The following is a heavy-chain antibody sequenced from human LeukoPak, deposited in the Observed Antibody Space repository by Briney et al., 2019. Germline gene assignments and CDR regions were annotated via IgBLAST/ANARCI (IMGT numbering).Heavy chain of an antibody. Sequence: ASVKVSCKVSGYTLTELSMHWVRQAPGKGLEWMGGFDPEDGETIYAQKFQGRVTMTEDTSTDTAYMELSSLRSEDTAVYYCATGGTFLEWLPRFDYWGQGTLVTVSS. D-gene: IGHD3-3*01. CDR2: FDPEDGET. CDR3: ATGGTFLEWLPRFDY. J-gene: IGHJ4*02. V-gene: IGHV1-24*01. CDR1: GYTLTELS.